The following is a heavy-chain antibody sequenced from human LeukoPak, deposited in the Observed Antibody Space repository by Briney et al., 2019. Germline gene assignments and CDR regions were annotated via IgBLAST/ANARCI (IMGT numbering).Heavy chain of an antibody. J-gene: IGHJ4*02. Sequence: PGGSLRLSCAASGFTFSSYGMHRVRQAPGKGLEWVAFIRYDGSNKYYADSVKGRFTISRDNSKNTLYLQMNSLRAEDTAVYYCAKVPYNWNYDYFDYWGQGTLVTVSS. CDR2: IRYDGSNK. CDR3: AKVPYNWNYDYFDY. V-gene: IGHV3-30*02. D-gene: IGHD1-7*01. CDR1: GFTFSSYG.